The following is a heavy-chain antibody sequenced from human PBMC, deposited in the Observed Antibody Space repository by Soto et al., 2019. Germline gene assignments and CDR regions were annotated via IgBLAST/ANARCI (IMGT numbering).Heavy chain of an antibody. J-gene: IGHJ5*02. D-gene: IGHD2-2*01. CDR1: GYTFTHYG. CDR3: ARDSCSLTNCLYHWFDP. CDR2: ISAYYGDT. Sequence: AAVKVSCKASGYTFTHYGISWVRQAPGQGLEWMGWISAYYGDTKFPQRLQDRVTLTTDSSTSTAYMELRSLRSDDTAVYYCARDSCSLTNCLYHWFDPWGQGTLVTVSS. V-gene: IGHV1-18*04.